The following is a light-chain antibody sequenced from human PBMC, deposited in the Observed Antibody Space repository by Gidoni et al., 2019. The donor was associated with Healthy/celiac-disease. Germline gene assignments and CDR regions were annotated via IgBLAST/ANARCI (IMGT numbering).Light chain of an antibody. Sequence: DIQMTQSPSTLSASVGDRVTITCRASQSIRSWLAWYQQKPGKAPKLLIYKASSLESGVPSRFSGSGSGTEFTLTISSLQPDDFATYYCQQYNSYSTFXQXTKVEIK. CDR1: QSIRSW. J-gene: IGKJ1*01. V-gene: IGKV1-5*03. CDR3: QQYNSYST. CDR2: KAS.